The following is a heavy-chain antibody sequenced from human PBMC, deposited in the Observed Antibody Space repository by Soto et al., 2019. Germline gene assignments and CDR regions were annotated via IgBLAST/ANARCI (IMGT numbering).Heavy chain of an antibody. V-gene: IGHV5-10-1*01. D-gene: IGHD6-13*01. J-gene: IGHJ4*02. CDR1: GYSFTSYW. CDR2: MGPSDSYT. CDR3: ARLQAAAGDNDLTFDY. Sequence: EVQLVQSGAEVKKPGESLRISCKGSGYSFTSYWISWVRQMPGKGLGWMGRMGPSDSYTNYSPSFQGHVTISADKSISTAYLQWSSLKASDTAMYYCARLQAAAGDNDLTFDYWGEGTLVTVSS.